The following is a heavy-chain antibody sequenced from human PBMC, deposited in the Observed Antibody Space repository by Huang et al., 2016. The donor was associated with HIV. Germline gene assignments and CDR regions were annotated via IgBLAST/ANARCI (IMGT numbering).Heavy chain of an antibody. J-gene: IGHJ1*01. D-gene: IGHD2-21*02. CDR3: ARGLRFCRGGDCFPTHFQH. CDR1: GGSFSGYQ. Sequence: QVRLEQWGAGLLKPSETLSLTCAVYGGSFSGYQWTWIRQSPGKGLEWIGEIHHRWRSTYNPALKTRVTITVDMSKNQFSRKMTSLTVTDTAVYFCARGLRFCRGGDCFPTHFQHWSQG. CDR2: IHHRWRS. V-gene: IGHV4-34*02.